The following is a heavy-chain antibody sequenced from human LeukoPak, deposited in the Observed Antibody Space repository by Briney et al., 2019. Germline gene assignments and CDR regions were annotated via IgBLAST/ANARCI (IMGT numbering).Heavy chain of an antibody. J-gene: IGHJ5*02. CDR3: ARVGCSGGSCYSNWFDP. CDR2: IIPIFGTA. CDR1: GGTFSSYA. Sequence: SVKVSCKASGGTFSSYAISWVRQAPGQGLEWMGGIIPIFGTANYAQKFQGRVTITADESTSTAYMELSSLRSEDTAVYYCARVGCSGGSCYSNWFDPWGQGTLVTVS. V-gene: IGHV1-69*01. D-gene: IGHD2-15*01.